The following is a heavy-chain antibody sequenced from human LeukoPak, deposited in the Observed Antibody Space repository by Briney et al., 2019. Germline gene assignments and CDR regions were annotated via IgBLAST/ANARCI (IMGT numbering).Heavy chain of an antibody. CDR2: ISSSSSTI. D-gene: IGHD3-10*01. V-gene: IGHV3-48*04. CDR1: GFTFSSYS. CDR3: ARDKEGSGSTRGYYYYMDV. J-gene: IGHJ6*03. Sequence: PGGSLRLSCAASGFTFSSYSMNWVRQAPGKGLEWVSYISSSSSTIYYADSVKGRFTISRDNAKNSLYLQMNSLRAEDTAVYYCARDKEGSGSTRGYYYYMDVWGKGTTVTVSS.